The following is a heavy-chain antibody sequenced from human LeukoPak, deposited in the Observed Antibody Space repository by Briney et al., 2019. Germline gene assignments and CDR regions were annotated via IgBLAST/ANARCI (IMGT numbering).Heavy chain of an antibody. V-gene: IGHV4-34*01. CDR2: INHRGST. CDR3: ASSDYVWGSYRSFPFDY. D-gene: IGHD3-16*02. J-gene: IGHJ4*02. CDR1: GGSFSGYY. Sequence: PSETLSLTCAVYGGSFSGYYWSWIRQPPGKGLEWIGEINHRGSTNANPSLKSRVTISVDTSKNQFSLKLSSVTAADTAVYYCASSDYVWGSYRSFPFDYWGQGTLVTVSS.